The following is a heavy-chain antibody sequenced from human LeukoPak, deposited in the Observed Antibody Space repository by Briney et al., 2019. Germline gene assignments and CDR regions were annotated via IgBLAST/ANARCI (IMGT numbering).Heavy chain of an antibody. D-gene: IGHD6-19*01. CDR2: INWNGGST. CDR1: GFTFGNYG. V-gene: IGHV3-20*03. Sequence: GALRLSFAASGFTFGNYGMSWVRQAPGKGLEWVSGINWNGGSTGYADSVEGRFTISRDNAKNSLYLQMNSLRAEDTALYYCAKDMATPYSSGWYALVGDAFDIWGQGTMVTVSS. CDR3: AKDMATPYSSGWYALVGDAFDI. J-gene: IGHJ3*02.